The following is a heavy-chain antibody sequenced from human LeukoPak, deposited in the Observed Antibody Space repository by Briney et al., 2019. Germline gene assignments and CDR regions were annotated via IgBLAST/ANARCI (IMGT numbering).Heavy chain of an antibody. J-gene: IGHJ4*02. CDR2: IYPGDSDT. V-gene: IGHV5-51*01. Sequence: GESLKISCKGSGYSFTNYWIGWVRQMPGKGLEWMGIIYPGDSDTRYSPSFQGQVTISADKSISTAFLQWTSLKASDTAMYYCARRSTVTHSDYWGQGTLVTVSS. D-gene: IGHD5-24*01. CDR3: ARRSTVTHSDY. CDR1: GYSFTNYW.